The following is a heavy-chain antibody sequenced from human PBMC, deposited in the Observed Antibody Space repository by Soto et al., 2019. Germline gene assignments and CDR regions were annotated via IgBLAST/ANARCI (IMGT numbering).Heavy chain of an antibody. CDR3: VRVPGGLYRGSDY. CDR1: GGSVSSGSYY. D-gene: IGHD1-26*01. Sequence: SETLSLTCAVSGGSVSSGSYYWTWIRQPPGRGLEWIGYIYYTGSTDSNPSLKSRVTISLDRSRNQFSLNLKSVTAADTAVYYCVRVPGGLYRGSDYWGQGTLVTVSS. CDR2: IYYTGST. V-gene: IGHV4-61*01. J-gene: IGHJ4*02.